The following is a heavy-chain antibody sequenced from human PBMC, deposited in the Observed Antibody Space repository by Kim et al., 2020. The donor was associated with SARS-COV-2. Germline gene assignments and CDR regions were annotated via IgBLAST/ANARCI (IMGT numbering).Heavy chain of an antibody. D-gene: IGHD1-26*01. Sequence: AESLKGRFTITRENARNSVLLQVNSLRAEDTAVYYCARARGLGPVGHFDYWGQGTLVTVSS. CDR3: ARARGLGPVGHFDY. J-gene: IGHJ4*02. V-gene: IGHV3-11*01.